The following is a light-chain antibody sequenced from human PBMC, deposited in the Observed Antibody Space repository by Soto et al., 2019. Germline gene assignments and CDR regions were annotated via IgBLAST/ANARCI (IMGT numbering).Light chain of an antibody. CDR2: EVS. CDR1: SSDVGGYNF. Sequence: QSALTQPPSAPGSPGQSVTISCTGTSSDVGGYNFVSWYQQHPGKAPKLMIYEVSERPSGVPDRSSGSKSGNTASLTVSGLQAEDEADYYFSSYAGSNIVVFGGGTKLTVL. V-gene: IGLV2-8*01. J-gene: IGLJ2*01. CDR3: SSYAGSNIVV.